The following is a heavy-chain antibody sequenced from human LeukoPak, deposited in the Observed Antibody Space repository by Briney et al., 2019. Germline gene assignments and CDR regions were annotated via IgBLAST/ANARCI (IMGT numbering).Heavy chain of an antibody. Sequence: GASVTVSCKASGYTFTGYYMHWVRQAPGQGLEWMGWINPNSGGTNYAQKFQGRVTMTRDTSISTAYMELSRLRSDDTAVHYCARIYNNYRINWFDPWGQGTLVTVSS. J-gene: IGHJ5*02. V-gene: IGHV1-2*02. D-gene: IGHD4-11*01. CDR3: ARIYNNYRINWFDP. CDR1: GYTFTGYY. CDR2: INPNSGGT.